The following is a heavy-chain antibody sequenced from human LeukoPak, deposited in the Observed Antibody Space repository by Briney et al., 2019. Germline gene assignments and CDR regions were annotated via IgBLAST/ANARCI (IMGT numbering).Heavy chain of an antibody. CDR2: ISSNGGST. Sequence: GGSLRLSCAASGFTFSSYAMHWVRQAPGKGLEYVSAISSNGGSTYYANSVKGRFTISRDNSKNTLYPQMGSLRAEDMAVYYCARDNAIAAAGYFDYWGQGTLVTVSS. CDR3: ARDNAIAAAGYFDY. J-gene: IGHJ4*02. CDR1: GFTFSSYA. V-gene: IGHV3-64*01. D-gene: IGHD6-13*01.